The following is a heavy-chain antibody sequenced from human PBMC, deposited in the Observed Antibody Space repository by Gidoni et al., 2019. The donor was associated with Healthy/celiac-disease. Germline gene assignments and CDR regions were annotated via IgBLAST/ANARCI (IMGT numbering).Heavy chain of an antibody. Sequence: QVQLQQWGAGLLKPSETLSLTCAVYGGSFSGYYWTWIRQPPGKGLEWIGEINHSGSTNYNPSLKSRVTISVDTSKNQFSLKLSSVTAADTAVYYCAREGEYYYDSSGSDDAFDIWGQGTMVTVSS. CDR2: INHSGST. CDR1: GGSFSGYY. J-gene: IGHJ3*02. V-gene: IGHV4-34*01. D-gene: IGHD3-22*01. CDR3: AREGEYYYDSSGSDDAFDI.